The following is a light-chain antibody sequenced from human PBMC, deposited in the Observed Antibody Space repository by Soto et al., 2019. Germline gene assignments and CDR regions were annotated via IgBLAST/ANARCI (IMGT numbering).Light chain of an antibody. CDR3: AAWDDSLNGSVV. CDR2: SNT. Sequence: QSVLTQPPSASGTPGQRGTISCSGSSSNIGSNTVNWYQQLPGTAPKLLLYSNTQRPSGVPDRFSGSKSGTSASLAICGLQSEDEADYYCAAWDDSLNGSVVFGGGTKVTVL. J-gene: IGLJ2*01. V-gene: IGLV1-44*01. CDR1: SSNIGSNT.